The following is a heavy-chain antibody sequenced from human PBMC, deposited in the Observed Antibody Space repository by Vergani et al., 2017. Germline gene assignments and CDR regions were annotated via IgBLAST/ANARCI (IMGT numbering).Heavy chain of an antibody. CDR2: ISSSSTI. CDR1: GFTFSSYS. J-gene: IGHJ5*02. D-gene: IGHD3-3*01. Sequence: EVQLVESGGGLVQPGGSLRLSCAASGFTFSSYSMNWVRQAPGKGLEWVSYISSSSTIYYADSVKGRFTISRDNAKNSLYLQMNSLRAEDTAVYYCARGTITIFGVEYNWFDPWGQGTLVTVSS. V-gene: IGHV3-48*01. CDR3: ARGTITIFGVEYNWFDP.